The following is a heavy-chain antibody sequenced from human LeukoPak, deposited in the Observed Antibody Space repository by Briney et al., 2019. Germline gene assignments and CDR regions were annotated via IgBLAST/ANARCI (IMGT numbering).Heavy chain of an antibody. V-gene: IGHV5-51*01. CDR3: ARGITGTLTSSWFDP. D-gene: IGHD1-20*01. CDR1: GYSFTSYW. CDR2: IYPGDSDT. J-gene: IGHJ5*02. Sequence: GESLKISCKGSGYSFTSYWIGWVRQLPGKGLEWMGIIYPGDSDTRYSPSFQGQVTISADKSISTAYLQWSSLKASDTAMYYCARGITGTLTSSWFDPWGQGTLVTVSS.